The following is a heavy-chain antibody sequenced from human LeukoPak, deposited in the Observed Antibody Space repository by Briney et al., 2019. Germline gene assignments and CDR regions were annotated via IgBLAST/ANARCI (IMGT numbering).Heavy chain of an antibody. D-gene: IGHD6-25*01. J-gene: IGHJ3*02. CDR2: TSYDESIK. Sequence: GRSLRLSCAASGFTFSTSSMHWVRQAPGKGLGWVAVTSYDESIKVYAESVKGRFTISRDNSENTLYLQMNSLKFEDTAVYYCATEGHSSGWAGTFDIWGQGTMVTISS. CDR1: GFTFSTSS. CDR3: ATEGHSSGWAGTFDI. V-gene: IGHV3-30-3*01.